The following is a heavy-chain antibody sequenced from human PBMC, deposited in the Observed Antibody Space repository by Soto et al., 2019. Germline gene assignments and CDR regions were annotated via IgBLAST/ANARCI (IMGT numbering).Heavy chain of an antibody. J-gene: IGHJ6*02. D-gene: IGHD5-18*01. Sequence: SETLSLTCTVSGGSISSYYWSWIRQPPGKGLEWIGYIYYSGSTNYNPSLKSRVTISVDTSKNQFSLKLSSVTAADTAVYYCARGGYSYGVDYCYGMDVWGQGTTVTVSS. V-gene: IGHV4-59*01. CDR2: IYYSGST. CDR1: GGSISSYY. CDR3: ARGGYSYGVDYCYGMDV.